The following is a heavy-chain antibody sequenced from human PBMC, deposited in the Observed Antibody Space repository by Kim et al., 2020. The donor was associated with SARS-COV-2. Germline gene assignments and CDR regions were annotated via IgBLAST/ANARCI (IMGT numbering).Heavy chain of an antibody. CDR3: ARDRLSIAARPGYNWFDP. CDR2: INPNSGGT. V-gene: IGHV1-2*02. J-gene: IGHJ5*02. D-gene: IGHD6-6*01. CDR1: GYTFTGYY. Sequence: ASVKVSCKASGYTFTGYYMHWVRQAPGQGLEWMGWINPNSGGTNYAQKFQGRVTMTRDTSISTAYMELSRLRSDDTAVYYCARDRLSIAARPGYNWFDPWGQGTLVTVSS.